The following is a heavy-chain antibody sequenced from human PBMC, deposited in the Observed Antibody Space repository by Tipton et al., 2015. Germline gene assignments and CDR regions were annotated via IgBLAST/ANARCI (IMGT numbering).Heavy chain of an antibody. CDR1: AYSISSDYY. V-gene: IGHV4-38-2*01. CDR2: ISHSGNT. J-gene: IGHJ4*02. CDR3: ACQDYDSLTRDYQTVDY. Sequence: TLSLTCAVSAYSISSDYYWGWIRQPPGKGLEWIGSISHSGNTYYNPSLKSRVTMSRDTSKNQFSLNLTSVTAADTAVYYCACQDYDSLTRDYQTVDYWGQGTLVTVSS. D-gene: IGHD3-9*01.